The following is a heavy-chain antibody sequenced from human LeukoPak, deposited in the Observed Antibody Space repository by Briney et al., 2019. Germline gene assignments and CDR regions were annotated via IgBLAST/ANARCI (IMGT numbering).Heavy chain of an antibody. V-gene: IGHV4-4*07. CDR1: GGSITGYY. CDR2: VYSSGVG. D-gene: IGHD3-22*01. CDR3: AREEFLHEIDSSGYFVY. Sequence: PSETLSLTCTVSGGSITGYYWNWIRRPAGQGLEWLGRVYSSGVGNYNPSLTSRVTMSVDTSKNQFSLNLTSLTAADTAVYYCAREEFLHEIDSSGYFVYWGQGTLVTVSS. J-gene: IGHJ4*02.